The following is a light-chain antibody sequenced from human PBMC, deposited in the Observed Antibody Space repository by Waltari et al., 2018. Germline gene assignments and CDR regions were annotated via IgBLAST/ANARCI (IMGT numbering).Light chain of an antibody. Sequence: EIVMTQSPATLSVSPGERATLSCRASQRVGPNLAWYQQKPGQAPRVLIYGASTRPTGVPATFSGSGSGTEFTLTISSVQSEDFAVYYCQQYYNWPRTFGQGTKVEIK. J-gene: IGKJ1*01. CDR2: GAS. CDR1: QRVGPN. V-gene: IGKV3-15*01. CDR3: QQYYNWPRT.